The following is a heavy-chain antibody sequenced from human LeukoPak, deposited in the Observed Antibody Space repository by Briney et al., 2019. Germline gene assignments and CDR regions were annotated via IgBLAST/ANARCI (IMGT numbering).Heavy chain of an antibody. V-gene: IGHV4-4*07. J-gene: IGHJ5*02. D-gene: IGHD1-14*01. CDR2: VYTSGNT. Sequence: SETLSLTCTVSGGSISGYSWSWIRQSAGKGLEWVGRVYTSGNTSYNPSFKSRVTMSIDTSKKQFSPKLSSVTAADTAVYYCARDNPAGPWGQGTLVTVSS. CDR1: GGSISGYS. CDR3: ARDNPAGP.